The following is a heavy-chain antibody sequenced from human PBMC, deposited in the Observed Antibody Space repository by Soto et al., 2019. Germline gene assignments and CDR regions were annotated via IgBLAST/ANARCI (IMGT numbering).Heavy chain of an antibody. J-gene: IGHJ5*01. V-gene: IGHV3-23*01. CDR2: IDSTGDGFT. Sequence: PGGSLRLSCVASGFPFSSTDMSWVRHGPGKGLEWVSTIDSTGDGFTYFADSVKGRFAMSRDNSKNTLYLQMDSLGADDTATYYCVKNSGWFDSWGRGTLVTVSS. CDR3: VKNSGWFDS. CDR1: GFPFSSTD. D-gene: IGHD3-10*01.